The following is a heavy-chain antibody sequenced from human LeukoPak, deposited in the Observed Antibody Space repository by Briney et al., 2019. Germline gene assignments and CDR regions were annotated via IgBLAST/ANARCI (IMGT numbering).Heavy chain of an antibody. D-gene: IGHD2-2*02. V-gene: IGHV1-8*01. CDR1: GYTFTSYD. CDR2: INPNSGNT. Sequence: ASVKVSCKASGYTFTSYDINWVRQATGQGLEWMGWINPNSGNTGYAQKFQGRVTMTRNTSISTAYMELSSLRSEDTAVYYCARVLRYCSSTSCYTKVAAFDIWGQGTMVTVSS. CDR3: ARVLRYCSSTSCYTKVAAFDI. J-gene: IGHJ3*02.